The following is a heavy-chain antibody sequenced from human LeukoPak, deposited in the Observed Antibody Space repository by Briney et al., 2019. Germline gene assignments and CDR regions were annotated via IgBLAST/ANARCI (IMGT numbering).Heavy chain of an antibody. CDR1: GFTFSSYA. V-gene: IGHV3-30*04. CDR3: ARDRVGEYCSGGSCESRAFDI. D-gene: IGHD2-15*01. J-gene: IGHJ3*02. Sequence: GRSLRLSCAASGFTFSSYAMHWVRQAPGKGLEWVAVISYDGSNKYYADSVKGRFTISRDNSKNTLYLQMNSLRAEDTAVYYCARDRVGEYCSGGSCESRAFDIWGQGTMVTVSS. CDR2: ISYDGSNK.